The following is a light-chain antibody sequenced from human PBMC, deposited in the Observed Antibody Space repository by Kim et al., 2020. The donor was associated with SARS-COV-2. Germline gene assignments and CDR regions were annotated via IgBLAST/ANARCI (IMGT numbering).Light chain of an antibody. CDR3: QQYDDWPPWT. Sequence: EMAVTQSPATLSVSPGERATLSCRASQSVGTNLAWYQQRPGQAPRLLIYSASIRAIGIPARFSGSGSGTDFTLTISSLQSEDIAVYYCQQYDDWPPWTFGQGTKVDIK. J-gene: IGKJ1*01. CDR2: SAS. V-gene: IGKV3-15*01. CDR1: QSVGTN.